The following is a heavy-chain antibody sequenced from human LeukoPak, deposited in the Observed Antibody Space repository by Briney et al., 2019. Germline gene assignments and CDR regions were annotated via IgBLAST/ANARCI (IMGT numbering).Heavy chain of an antibody. CDR1: GFTFSSYS. CDR2: ISSSSSYI. J-gene: IGHJ6*04. Sequence: KPGGSLRLSCAASGFTFSSYSMNWVRQAPGKGLEWVSSISSSSSYIYYADSVKGRFTISRDNAKNSLYLQMNSLRAEDTAVYYCAGVVTAAGPWQYYGMDVWGKGTTVTVSS. D-gene: IGHD6-13*01. V-gene: IGHV3-21*01. CDR3: AGVVTAAGPWQYYGMDV.